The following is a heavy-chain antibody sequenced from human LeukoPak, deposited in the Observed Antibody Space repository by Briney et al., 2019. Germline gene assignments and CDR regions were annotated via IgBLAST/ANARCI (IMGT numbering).Heavy chain of an antibody. Sequence: GGSLRLSCAASGLTFSTYCMSWVRQAPGKGLEWVSGIGISGVSTYYADSVKGRFTISRDNSKNTLYLQMNSLRAEDTAFYYCAKDYGSGSYYNLPDFWGQGTLVTVSS. CDR2: IGISGVST. D-gene: IGHD3-10*01. V-gene: IGHV3-23*01. CDR1: GLTFSTYC. CDR3: AKDYGSGSYYNLPDF. J-gene: IGHJ4*02.